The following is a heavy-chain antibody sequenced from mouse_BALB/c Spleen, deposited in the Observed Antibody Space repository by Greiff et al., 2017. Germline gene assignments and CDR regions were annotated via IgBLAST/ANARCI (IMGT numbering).Heavy chain of an antibody. Sequence: QVQLQQSGAELMKPGASVKISCKATGYTFSSYWIEWVKQRPGHGLEWIGEILPGSGSTNYNEKFKGKATFTADTSSNTAYMQLSSLTSEDSAVYYCARLGGYDGGYFDYWGQGTTLTVSS. J-gene: IGHJ2*01. V-gene: IGHV1-9*01. CDR2: ILPGSGST. D-gene: IGHD2-2*01. CDR1: GYTFSSYW. CDR3: ARLGGYDGGYFDY.